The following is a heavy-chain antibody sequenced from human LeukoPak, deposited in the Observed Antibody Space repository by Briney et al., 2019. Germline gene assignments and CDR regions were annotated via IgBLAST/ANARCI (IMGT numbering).Heavy chain of an antibody. CDR1: GFTFSSYW. Sequence: GGSLRLSCAASGFTFSSYWMHWVRQAPGKGLVWVSSINSGGSSTTYADSVKGRFTISRDNAKNTLYLQMNSLRAEDTAVYYCAIDRGSTFDYWGQGTLVTVSS. J-gene: IGHJ4*02. D-gene: IGHD3-10*01. CDR2: INSGGSST. V-gene: IGHV3-74*01. CDR3: AIDRGSTFDY.